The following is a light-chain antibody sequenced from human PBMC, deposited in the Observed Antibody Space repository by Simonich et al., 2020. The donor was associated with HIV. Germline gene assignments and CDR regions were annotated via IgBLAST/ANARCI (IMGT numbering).Light chain of an antibody. J-gene: IGKJ1*01. CDR2: AAS. CDR1: QSISSW. V-gene: IGKV1-NL1*01. CDR3: QQFYSTPQT. Sequence: DIQMTQSPSTLSASVGDRVTITCRASQSISSWLAWYQQKPGKAAKLLIYAASRLESGVPSRFSGSGSGTDYTLTISSLQPEDFATYYCQQFYSTPQTFGQGTKVEVK.